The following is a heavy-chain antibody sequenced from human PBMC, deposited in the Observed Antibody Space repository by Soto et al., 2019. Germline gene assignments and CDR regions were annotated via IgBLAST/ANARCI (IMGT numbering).Heavy chain of an antibody. CDR2: ISYDGSRR. CDR3: AKPFSVRDAGELFDY. D-gene: IGHD3-10*01. J-gene: IGHJ4*02. CDR1: GFTFTNYA. Sequence: QVQLVESGGGVVQPGRSLRVSCAASGFTFTNYAMHWVRQAPGKGLDWVAMISYDGSRREYADSVKGRFTISRDSAASTLFLQMNSLRAEDTAVYYCAKPFSVRDAGELFDYWGQGTQVTVSS. V-gene: IGHV3-30*18.